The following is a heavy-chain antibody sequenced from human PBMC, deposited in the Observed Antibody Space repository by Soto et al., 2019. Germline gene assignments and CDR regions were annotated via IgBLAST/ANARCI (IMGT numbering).Heavy chain of an antibody. CDR1: GFTFSSYA. CDR2: ISGSGGST. Sequence: PGGSLRLSCAASGFTFSSYAMSWVRQAPGKGLEWVSAISGSGGSTYYADSVKGRFTISRDNSKNTLYLQMNSLRAEDTAVYYCAKGGMVRGVISPRVFDYWGQGTLVTVSS. J-gene: IGHJ4*02. CDR3: AKGGMVRGVISPRVFDY. V-gene: IGHV3-23*01. D-gene: IGHD3-10*01.